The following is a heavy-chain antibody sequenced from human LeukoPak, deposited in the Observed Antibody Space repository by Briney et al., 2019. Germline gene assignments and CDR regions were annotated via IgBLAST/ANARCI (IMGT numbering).Heavy chain of an antibody. CDR2: IQHDGSEK. J-gene: IGHJ2*01. CDR3: AKGPGLGAGKRYLDL. D-gene: IGHD6-13*01. Sequence: PGGSLRLSCAASGFTFRDYWMTWVRQAPGKGLEWVANIQHDGSEKYYVDSVKGRFTISRDNAKNSLSLQMNSLKPEDTALYYCAKGPGLGAGKRYLDLWGRGTLVIVSS. CDR1: GFTFRDYW. V-gene: IGHV3-7*03.